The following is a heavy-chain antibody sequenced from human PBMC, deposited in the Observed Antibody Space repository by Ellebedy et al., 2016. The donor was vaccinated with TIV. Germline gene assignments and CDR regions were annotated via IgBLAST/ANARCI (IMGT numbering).Heavy chain of an antibody. V-gene: IGHV3-21*01. CDR2: IRRSGSSI. Sequence: GGSLRLXCAASGFTFSNYRMNWVRHTPGKGLEWVSSIRRSGSSIWYADSVKGRFTVSRDNAKDSLFLQMNSLRAEDTATYYCTKNNGGSGPNWFALGPGNPGHRLL. J-gene: IGHJ5*02. CDR3: TKNNGGSGPNWFA. D-gene: IGHD2-8*01. CDR1: GFTFSNYR.